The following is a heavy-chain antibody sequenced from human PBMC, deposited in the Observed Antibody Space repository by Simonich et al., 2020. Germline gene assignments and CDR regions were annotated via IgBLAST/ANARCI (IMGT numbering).Heavy chain of an antibody. D-gene: IGHD6-6*01. CDR3: AREYSSSSDPYWYFDL. V-gene: IGHV3-7*01. J-gene: IGHJ2*01. CDR2: IKQSGSKN. Sequence: EVQLVESGGGLVQPGGSLRLSCAASGFTVSSYWMSWDRQGPGKGREWVANIKQSGSKNYVVDSVKGRFTISRDNAKNSLYLQMNSLRAEDTAVYYCAREYSSSSDPYWYFDLWGRGTLVTVSS. CDR1: GFTVSSYW.